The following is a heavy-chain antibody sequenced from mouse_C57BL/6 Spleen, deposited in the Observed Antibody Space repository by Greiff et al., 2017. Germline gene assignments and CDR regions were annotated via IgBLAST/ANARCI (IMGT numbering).Heavy chain of an antibody. CDR2: IDPSDSET. D-gene: IGHD3-3*01. J-gene: IGHJ2*01. V-gene: IGHV1-52*01. CDR3: ARGGPPYYFDY. CDR1: GYTFTSYW. Sequence: QVQLKQPGAELVRPGSSVKLSCKASGYTFTSYWMHWVKQSPIQGLEWIGNIDPSDSETHYNQKFKDKATLTVDKSSSTAYMQLSSLTSEDSAVYYCARGGPPYYFDYWGQGTTLTVSS.